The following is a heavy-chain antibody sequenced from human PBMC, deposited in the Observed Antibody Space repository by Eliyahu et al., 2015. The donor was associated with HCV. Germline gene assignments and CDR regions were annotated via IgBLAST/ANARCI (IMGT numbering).Heavy chain of an antibody. CDR2: IKQDGSEK. CDR1: GFTFXSXW. CDR3: ARAAWVTTPRGLLPDYFDY. V-gene: IGHV3-7*01. J-gene: IGHJ4*02. Sequence: EVQLVESGGGLVQPGGSLRLSCAASGFTFXSXWMSWVRQAPGKGLEWVANIKQDGSEKYYVDSVKGRFTISRDNAKNSLYLQMNSLRAEDTAVYYCARAAWVTTPRGLLPDYFDYWGQGTLVTVSS. D-gene: IGHD3-22*01.